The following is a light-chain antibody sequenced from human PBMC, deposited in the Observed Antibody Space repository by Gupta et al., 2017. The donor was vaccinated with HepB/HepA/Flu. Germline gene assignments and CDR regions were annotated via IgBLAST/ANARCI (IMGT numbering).Light chain of an antibody. CDR1: SSNIGAHYD. J-gene: IGLJ3*02. CDR2: DNN. V-gene: IGLV1-40*01. CDR3: QSFDTSLSSAV. Sequence: QSGLTQPPSVSGAPGQRVTISCTGSSSNIGAHYDVHWYQQLPKTAPKLLIYDNNRRPSGVPDRFSGSTSGTSASLAITGLQTEDAADYYCQSFDTSLSSAVFGGGTKLTVL.